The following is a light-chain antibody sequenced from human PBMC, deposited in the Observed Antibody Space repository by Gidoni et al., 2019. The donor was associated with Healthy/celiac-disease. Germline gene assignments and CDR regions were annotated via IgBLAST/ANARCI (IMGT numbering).Light chain of an antibody. V-gene: IGKV3-15*01. J-gene: IGKJ1*01. CDR1: QRVGTH. CDR3: KNYSEWPPWT. Sequence: VMTQSPATLSVSPGESVTLSCRASQRVGTHLDWYRQKPGQAPRLVIYDSSTRAAGIPARLSGSGSGTEFTLTISSLQSEDSAIYYCKNYSEWPPWTFGRGTMVEIK. CDR2: DSS.